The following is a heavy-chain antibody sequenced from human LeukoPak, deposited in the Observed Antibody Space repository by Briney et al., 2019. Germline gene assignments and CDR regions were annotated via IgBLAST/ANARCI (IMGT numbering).Heavy chain of an antibody. J-gene: IGHJ3*02. CDR1: GFTFSSYA. D-gene: IGHD1-26*01. CDR3: ARDVGASAPDAFDI. V-gene: IGHV3-21*01. CDR2: ISSSSNYI. Sequence: GGSLRLSXAASGFTFSSYAMSWVRQAPGKGLEWVSSISSSSNYIYYADSVKGRFTISRDNAKNSLYLQMNSLRAEDTDVYYCARDVGASAPDAFDIWGQGTMVTVSS.